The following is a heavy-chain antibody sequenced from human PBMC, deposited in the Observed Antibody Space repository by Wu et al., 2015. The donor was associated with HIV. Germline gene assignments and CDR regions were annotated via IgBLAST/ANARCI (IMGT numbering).Heavy chain of an antibody. CDR3: ARSRQQLVRSYSYYGMDV. Sequence: QVQLVQSGADVKKPGASVKVSCKASGYTFSSYGITWVRQAPGQGLEWMGWISAYNGNTNYAQKLQGRVTMTTDTSTSTAYMELRSLRSDDTAVYYCARSRQQLVRSYSYYGMDVWGQGTTVTVSS. D-gene: IGHD6-13*01. J-gene: IGHJ6*02. CDR1: GYTFSSYG. CDR2: ISAYNGNT. V-gene: IGHV1-18*01.